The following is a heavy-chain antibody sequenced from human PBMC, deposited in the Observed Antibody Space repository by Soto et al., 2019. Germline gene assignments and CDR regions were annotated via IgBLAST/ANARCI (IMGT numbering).Heavy chain of an antibody. J-gene: IGHJ6*03. D-gene: IGHD6-13*01. V-gene: IGHV3-21*01. CDR2: ISSSSSYI. Sequence: GGSLRLSCAASGFTFSSYSMNWVRQAPGKGLEWVSSISSSSSYIYYADSVKGRFTISRDNAKNSLYLQMNSLRAEDTAVYYCARETAAASGGDYYYMDVWGKGTTVTVSS. CDR1: GFTFSSYS. CDR3: ARETAAASGGDYYYMDV.